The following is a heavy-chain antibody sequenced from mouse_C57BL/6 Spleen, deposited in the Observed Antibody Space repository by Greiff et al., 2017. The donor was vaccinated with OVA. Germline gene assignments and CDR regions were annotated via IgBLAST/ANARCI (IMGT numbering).Heavy chain of an antibody. Sequence: EVQRVESGGGLVKPGGSLKLSCAASGFTFSSYAMSWVRQTPEKRLEWVATISDGGSYTYYPDNVKGRFTISRDNAQHNLYLQMSHLKSEDTAMYYCARALGLVDYWGQGTTLTVSS. CDR2: ISDGGSYT. CDR3: ARALGLVDY. CDR1: GFTFSSYA. J-gene: IGHJ2*01. V-gene: IGHV5-4*01. D-gene: IGHD4-1*01.